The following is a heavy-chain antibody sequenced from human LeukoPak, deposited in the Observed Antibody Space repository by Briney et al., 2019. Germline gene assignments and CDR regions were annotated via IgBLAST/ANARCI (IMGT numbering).Heavy chain of an antibody. J-gene: IGHJ6*02. CDR2: ISSSSTI. D-gene: IGHD3-22*01. CDR1: GFTFSSYS. V-gene: IGHV3-48*02. CDR3: ARDYYDSSGYYGVYYYYGMDV. Sequence: GGSLRLSCAASGFTFSSYSMNWVRQAPGKGLEWVSYISSSSTIYYADSVKGRFTISRDNAKNSLYLQMNSLRDEDTAVYYCARDYYDSSGYYGVYYYYGMDVWGQGTTVTVSS.